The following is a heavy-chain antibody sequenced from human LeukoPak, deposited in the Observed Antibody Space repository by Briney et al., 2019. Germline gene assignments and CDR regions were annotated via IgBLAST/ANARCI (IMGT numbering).Heavy chain of an antibody. CDR3: ARDGTVTTLDY. Sequence: GGSLRLSCAASGFTFNSYAMHWVRQAPGKGLEWVAVISYDGSNKYYADSVKGRFTISRDNSKNTLYLQMNSLRAEDTAVYYCARDGTVTTLDYWGQGTLVTVSS. CDR1: GFTFNSYA. CDR2: ISYDGSNK. J-gene: IGHJ4*02. V-gene: IGHV3-30-3*01. D-gene: IGHD4-17*01.